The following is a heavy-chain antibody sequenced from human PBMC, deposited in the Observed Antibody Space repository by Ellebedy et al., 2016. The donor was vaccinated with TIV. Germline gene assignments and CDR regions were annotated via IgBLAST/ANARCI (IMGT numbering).Heavy chain of an antibody. V-gene: IGHV3-13*01. CDR1: GFTFSTYE. CDR2: IGTAGDT. CDR3: AREAYGSGTKAFDI. J-gene: IGHJ3*02. Sequence: GESLKISXAASGFTFSTYEIHWVRQTTGRNLEWVSAIGTAGDTFYAGSVKGRFTISRENAKNSLYLQMNSLRAGDTAVYYCAREAYGSGTKAFDIWGQGTMVTVSS. D-gene: IGHD3-10*01.